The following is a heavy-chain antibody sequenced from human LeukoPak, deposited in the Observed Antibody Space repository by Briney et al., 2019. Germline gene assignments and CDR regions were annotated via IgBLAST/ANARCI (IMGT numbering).Heavy chain of an antibody. CDR1: GFTFSSYW. CDR2: INSDGSST. J-gene: IGHJ4*02. V-gene: IGHV3-74*01. CDR3: VTSYSSSWYNY. D-gene: IGHD6-13*01. Sequence: GGSLRLFCAASGFTFSSYWMHWVRQAPGKGLVWVSRINSDGSSTSYADSVKGRFTISRDNAKNTLYLQMNSLRAEDTAVYYCVTSYSSSWYNYWGQGTLVTVSS.